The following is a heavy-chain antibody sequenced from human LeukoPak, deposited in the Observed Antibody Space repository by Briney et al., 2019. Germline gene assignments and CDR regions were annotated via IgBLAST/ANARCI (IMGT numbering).Heavy chain of an antibody. CDR2: INSDGVAT. CDR1: KFTFGNYW. Sequence: GGSLRLSCAASKFTFGNYWMYWVRQAPGKRLVWVSRINSDGVATAYADSVKGRFTISRDNAKNTLYLQMNSLRAEDTAVYYCASASTGITLDYWGQGTLVTVSS. V-gene: IGHV3-74*01. CDR3: ASASTGITLDY. J-gene: IGHJ4*02. D-gene: IGHD5-24*01.